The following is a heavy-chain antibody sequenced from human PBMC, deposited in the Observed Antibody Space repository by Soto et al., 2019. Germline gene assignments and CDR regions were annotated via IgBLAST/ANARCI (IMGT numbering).Heavy chain of an antibody. CDR3: ARVIAVAPGAFDI. D-gene: IGHD6-19*01. J-gene: IGHJ3*02. CDR1: GGTFSSYA. CDR2: IIPIFGTA. V-gene: IGHV1-69*13. Sequence: SVKVSCKASGGTFSSYAISWVRQAPGQGLEWMGGIIPIFGTANYAQKFQGRVTITADESTSTAYMELSSLRSEDTTVYYCARVIAVAPGAFDIWGQGTMVTVSS.